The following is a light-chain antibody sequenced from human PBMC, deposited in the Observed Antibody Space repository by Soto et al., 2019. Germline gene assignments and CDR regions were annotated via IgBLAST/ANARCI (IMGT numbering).Light chain of an antibody. J-gene: IGKJ1*01. Sequence: EIVMTQSPATLSVSPGEGATLSCRASQSLSSNLAWYQQKPGQAPRLLIYGASSRATGIPARFSGSGSGTEFTLTVSSLQSDDFATYYCQQYNSYSWTFGQGTKVDIK. V-gene: IGKV3-15*01. CDR1: QSLSSN. CDR3: QQYNSYSWT. CDR2: GAS.